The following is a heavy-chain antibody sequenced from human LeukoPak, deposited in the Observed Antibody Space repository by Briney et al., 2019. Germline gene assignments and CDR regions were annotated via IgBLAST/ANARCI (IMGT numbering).Heavy chain of an antibody. J-gene: IGHJ4*02. V-gene: IGHV1-24*01. CDR1: GYTLTELS. D-gene: IGHD3-16*02. CDR3: ATGYDYVWGSYRRLFDY. CDR2: FDPEDGET. Sequence: ASVKVSCKVSGYTLTELSMHWVRQAPGKGLEWMGGFDPEDGETIYAQKFQGRVTMTEDTSTDTAYMELSSPRSEDTAVYYCATGYDYVWGSYRRLFDYWGQGTLVTVSS.